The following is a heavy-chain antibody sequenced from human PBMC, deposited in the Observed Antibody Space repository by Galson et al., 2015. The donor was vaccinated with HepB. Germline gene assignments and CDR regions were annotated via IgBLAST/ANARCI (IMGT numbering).Heavy chain of an antibody. D-gene: IGHD6-13*01. CDR1: GGTFSSYA. CDR3: ARGGGWAAAGRDAFDI. V-gene: IGHV1-69*06. CDR2: IIPIFGTA. J-gene: IGHJ3*02. Sequence: SVKVSCKASGGTFSSYAISWVRQAPGQGLEWMGGIIPIFGTANYAQKFQGRVTITADKSTSTAYMELSSLRSEDTAVYYCARGGGWAAAGRDAFDIWGQGTMVTVSS.